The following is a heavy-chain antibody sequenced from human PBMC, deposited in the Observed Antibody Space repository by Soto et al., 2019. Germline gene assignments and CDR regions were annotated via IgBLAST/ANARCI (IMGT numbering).Heavy chain of an antibody. CDR1: GFTFDDYA. J-gene: IGHJ5*02. CDR2: ISWNSGSI. Sequence: GGSLRLSCAASGFTFDDYAMHWVRQTPGKGLEWVSGISWNSGSIGYADSVKGRFTISRDNAKNSLYLQMNSLRAEDTALYYCAKDTLVDPWGQGTLVTVSS. V-gene: IGHV3-9*01. CDR3: AKDTLVDP.